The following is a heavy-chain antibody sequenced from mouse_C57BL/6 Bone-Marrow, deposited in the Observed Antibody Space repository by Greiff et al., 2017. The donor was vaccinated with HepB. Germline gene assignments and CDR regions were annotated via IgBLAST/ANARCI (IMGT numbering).Heavy chain of an antibody. CDR2: IWSGGST. CDR1: GFSLTSYG. Sequence: VQRVESGPGLVQPSQSLSITCTVSGFSLTSYGVHWVRQSPGKGLEWLGVIWSGGSTDYNAAFISRLSISKDNSKSQVFFKMNSLQADDTAIYYWARGYGSSWFAYWGQGTLVTVSA. V-gene: IGHV2-2*01. CDR3: ARGYGSSWFAY. D-gene: IGHD1-1*01. J-gene: IGHJ3*01.